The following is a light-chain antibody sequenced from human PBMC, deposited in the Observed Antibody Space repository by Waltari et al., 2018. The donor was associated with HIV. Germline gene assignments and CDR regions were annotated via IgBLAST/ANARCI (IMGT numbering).Light chain of an antibody. CDR2: KDN. V-gene: IGLV3-25*03. CDR3: QSADSSGTS. Sequence: SDEVTQTPSVSVSPGQTARITCSGETLPKKFVYWYQQKPGQAPVVVIYKDNERPSGIPERFSGSGSGTRATLTSSGVQAEDEADYYCQSADSSGTSFGVETKLTVL. J-gene: IGLJ2*01. CDR1: TLPKKF.